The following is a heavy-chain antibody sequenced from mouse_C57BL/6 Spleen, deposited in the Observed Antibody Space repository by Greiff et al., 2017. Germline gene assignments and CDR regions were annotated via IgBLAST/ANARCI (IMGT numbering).Heavy chain of an antibody. CDR2: VYPGSGSI. V-gene: IGHV1-62-2*01. J-gene: IGHJ4*01. Sequence: QVQLQQSGAELVKPGASVKLSCKASGYTFTEYTIHWVKQRSGQGLEWIGWVYPGSGSIKYNEKFKDKATLTADKSSSTVYMELSRLTSEDSAVYYCARHSYYSNYVYYAMDYWGQGTSVTVSS. D-gene: IGHD2-5*01. CDR1: GYTFTEYT. CDR3: ARHSYYSNYVYYAMDY.